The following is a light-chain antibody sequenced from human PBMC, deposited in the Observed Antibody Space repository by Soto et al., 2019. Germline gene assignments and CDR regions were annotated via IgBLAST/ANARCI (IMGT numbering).Light chain of an antibody. Sequence: EIVLTQSPAPLSVSPGDRATLSFRANQIVRSNLAWYQQRPGQSPRLLIYGGSTRAAGVPARFSGRGSGTDLTLTISSLETEDVAVYYGQQRRDWQQINFGQGTHLNIK. CDR2: GGS. V-gene: IGKV3-15*01. CDR1: QIVRSN. CDR3: QQRRDWQQIN. J-gene: IGKJ5*01.